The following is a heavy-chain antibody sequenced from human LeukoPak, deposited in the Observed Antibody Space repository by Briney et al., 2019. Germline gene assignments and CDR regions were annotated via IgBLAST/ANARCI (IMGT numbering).Heavy chain of an antibody. CDR1: GGSISSYY. V-gene: IGHV4-59*01. D-gene: IGHD6-13*01. CDR2: IYYSGST. J-gene: IGHJ4*02. Sequence: SETLSLTCTVSGGSISSYYWSWIRQPPGEGLEWIGYIYYSGSTNYNPSLKSRVTISVDTSKNQFSLKLSSVTAADTAVYYCAGPASEYSSSWYGNWGQGTLVTVSS. CDR3: AGPASEYSSSWYGN.